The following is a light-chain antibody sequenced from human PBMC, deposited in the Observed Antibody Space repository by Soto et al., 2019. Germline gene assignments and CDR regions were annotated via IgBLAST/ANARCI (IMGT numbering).Light chain of an antibody. CDR1: QSVSSN. CDR3: QQYGGSPIT. CDR2: GAS. Sequence: EIVFTQSPGTLSLSPGERATLSCRASQSVSSNLAWYQQKPGQAPRLLISGASSRATGIPDRFSGSGSGTDFTLTISRLEPEDFAVYYCQQYGGSPITFGPGTRLEI. V-gene: IGKV3-20*01. J-gene: IGKJ5*01.